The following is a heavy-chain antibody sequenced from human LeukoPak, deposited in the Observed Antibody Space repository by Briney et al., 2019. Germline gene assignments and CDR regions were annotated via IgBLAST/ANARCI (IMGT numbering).Heavy chain of an antibody. J-gene: IGHJ4*02. CDR2: ISSSSTYI. CDR3: ARDLNTGYSSGWYIDY. V-gene: IGHV3-21*01. CDR1: GFTFSTYS. Sequence: PGGSLRLSCAASGFTFSTYSMNWVRQASGKGLEWVSSISSSSTYIYYADSVKGRFTISRDNAKNSLHLQMNSLRAEDTAVYYCARDLNTGYSSGWYIDYWGQGALVTVSS. D-gene: IGHD6-19*01.